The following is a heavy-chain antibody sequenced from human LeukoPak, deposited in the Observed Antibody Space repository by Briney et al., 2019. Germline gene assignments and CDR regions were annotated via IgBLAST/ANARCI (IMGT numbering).Heavy chain of an antibody. Sequence: PSETLSLTCTVSGGSISSYYWSWIRQPPGKGLEWIGYIYYSGSTNYNPSLKSRVTMSVDTSKNQFSLKLSSVTAADTAVYYCAREERGLWFGELASHDAFDIWGQGTMVTVSS. J-gene: IGHJ3*02. D-gene: IGHD3-10*01. CDR3: AREERGLWFGELASHDAFDI. CDR2: IYYSGST. V-gene: IGHV4-59*12. CDR1: GGSISSYY.